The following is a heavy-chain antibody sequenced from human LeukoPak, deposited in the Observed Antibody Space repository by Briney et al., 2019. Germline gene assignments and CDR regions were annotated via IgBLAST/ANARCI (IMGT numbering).Heavy chain of an antibody. Sequence: PGGSLRLSCAASGFTFSSYAMSWVRQAPGKGLEWVSAIDTRGYTTYYADSVEGRFTISRDNSKNTVYLQMKGLRGEDTALYYCARGGNSWYGYESWGQGTLVTVSS. J-gene: IGHJ4*02. D-gene: IGHD6-13*01. CDR3: ARGGNSWYGYES. CDR1: GFTFSSYA. CDR2: IDTRGYTT. V-gene: IGHV3-23*01.